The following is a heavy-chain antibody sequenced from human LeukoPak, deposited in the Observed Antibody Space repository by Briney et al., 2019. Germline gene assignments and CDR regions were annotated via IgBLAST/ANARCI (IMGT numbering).Heavy chain of an antibody. J-gene: IGHJ5*02. Sequence: GASVTVSCTASGYTFSNYDINWVRQAPGQGLEWMGWMNPNSGNTDYAQKFQGRVTMTRNNSISTAYMELSSLRSENTAIYYCARPHCSSTDCHPPEWFDPWGQGTLVTVSS. D-gene: IGHD2-2*01. V-gene: IGHV1-8*01. CDR3: ARPHCSSTDCHPPEWFDP. CDR2: MNPNSGNT. CDR1: GYTFSNYD.